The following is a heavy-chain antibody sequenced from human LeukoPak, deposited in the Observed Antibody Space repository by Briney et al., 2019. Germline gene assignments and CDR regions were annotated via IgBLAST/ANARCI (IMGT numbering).Heavy chain of an antibody. Sequence: SVKVSCKASGGTFSSYAISWVRQAPGQGLEWMGGIIPIFGTANYAQKFQGRVTITADKSTSTAYMELSSLRSEDTAVYYCAGSYSSSSYWFDPWGQGTLVTVSS. CDR1: GGTFSSYA. V-gene: IGHV1-69*06. J-gene: IGHJ5*02. CDR2: IIPIFGTA. CDR3: AGSYSSSSYWFDP. D-gene: IGHD6-6*01.